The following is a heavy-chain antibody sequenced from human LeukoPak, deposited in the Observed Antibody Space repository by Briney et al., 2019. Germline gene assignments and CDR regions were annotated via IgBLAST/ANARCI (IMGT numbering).Heavy chain of an antibody. V-gene: IGHV3-23*01. CDR3: AKGQTTMVRGAILQDYYYGMDV. CDR2: ISGSGDST. Sequence: AGGSLRLSCAASGVTFSYYPMNWVRQAPGKGLEWVSAISGSGDSTSYADSVKGLFTISRDNSKNTLYLQMNSLRAEDTAVYYCAKGQTTMVRGAILQDYYYGMDVWGQGTTITVSS. D-gene: IGHD3-10*01. J-gene: IGHJ6*02. CDR1: GVTFSYYP.